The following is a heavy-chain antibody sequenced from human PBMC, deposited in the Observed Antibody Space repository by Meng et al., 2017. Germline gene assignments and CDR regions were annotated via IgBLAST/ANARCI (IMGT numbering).Heavy chain of an antibody. CDR2: IHHSGST. V-gene: IGHV4-34*01. CDR1: GVSFSGYY. CDR3: ARSGGRKSGGNAARYFDY. J-gene: IGHJ4*01. Sequence: GLAQKSCAGLLITSESLSLTCAVYGVSFSGYYWNWIRPPTGKGLEWIAEIHHSGSTYSSLSLKSRVTISVETSNNQFSLRLSSVTAADTALYYCARSGGRKSGGNAARYFDYWGQGALVTVSS. D-gene: IGHD4-23*01.